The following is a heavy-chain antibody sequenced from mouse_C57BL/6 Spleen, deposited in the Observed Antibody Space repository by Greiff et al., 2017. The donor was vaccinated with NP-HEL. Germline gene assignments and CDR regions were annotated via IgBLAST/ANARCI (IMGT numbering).Heavy chain of an antibody. CDR1: GYSITSGYY. CDR3: ARGNYGNFHWYFDV. D-gene: IGHD2-1*01. J-gene: IGHJ1*03. V-gene: IGHV3-6*01. Sequence: EVQLQESGPGLVKPSQSLSLTCSVTGYSITSGYYWNWIRQFPGNKLEWMGYISYDGSNNYNPSLKNRISITRDTSKNQFFLKLNSVTTEDTATYYCARGNYGNFHWYFDVWGTGTTVTVSS. CDR2: ISYDGSN.